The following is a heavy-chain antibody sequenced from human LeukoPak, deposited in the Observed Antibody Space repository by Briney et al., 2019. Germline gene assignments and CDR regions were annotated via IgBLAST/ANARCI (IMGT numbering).Heavy chain of an antibody. D-gene: IGHD3-3*01. CDR2: IYYSGST. V-gene: IGHV4-59*08. CDR3: ARSPYYDFWSGYPLGPYFDY. CDR1: GGSISSYY. J-gene: IGHJ4*02. Sequence: SETLSLTCTVSGGSISSYYWSWIRQPPGKGLEWIGYIYYSGSTNYNPSLKSRVTISVDTSKNQFSLKLSSVTAADTAVYCCARSPYYDFWSGYPLGPYFDYWGQGTLVTVSS.